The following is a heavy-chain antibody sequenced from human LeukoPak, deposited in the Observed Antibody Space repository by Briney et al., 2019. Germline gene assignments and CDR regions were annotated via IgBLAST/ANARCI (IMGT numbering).Heavy chain of an antibody. CDR2: INTDGSMT. V-gene: IGHV3-74*01. CDR3: ARIIVGATGIDY. Sequence: GGSLRLSCAASGFTFSDYWMHWVRQVPGKGLVWVSRINTDGSMTHYADSVKGRFTVSRDNAKNTLYLQMNSLRVEDMAVYYCARIIVGATGIDYWGQGTLVTVSS. D-gene: IGHD1-26*01. CDR1: GFTFSDYW. J-gene: IGHJ4*02.